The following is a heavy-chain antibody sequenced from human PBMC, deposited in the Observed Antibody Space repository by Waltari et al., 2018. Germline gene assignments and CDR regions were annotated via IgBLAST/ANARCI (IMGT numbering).Heavy chain of an antibody. D-gene: IGHD7-27*01. Sequence: EVQLLESGGGLVTPGGSLRLSCVAHGFSFSSYSMNWVRQAPGKGLEWVSSISSSTTYIHYADSVKGRFTISRDNAKNSLYLQMNSLRVEDTAVYYCVSGGWGFYFDYWGQGTVVTVSS. CDR3: VSGGWGFYFDY. CDR2: ISSSTTYI. J-gene: IGHJ4*02. V-gene: IGHV3-21*01. CDR1: GFSFSSYS.